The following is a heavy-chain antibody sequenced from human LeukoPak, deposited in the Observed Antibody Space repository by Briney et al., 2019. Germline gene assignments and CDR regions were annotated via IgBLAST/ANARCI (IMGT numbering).Heavy chain of an antibody. CDR1: GFTFINYA. V-gene: IGHV3-23*01. D-gene: IGHD6-19*01. Sequence: GGSLRLSCAASGFTFINYAMNWVRQAPGKGLEWVADIYNTGDYTYYTASVKGRFTISRDNSRNTLYLQVNSLRAEDTAVYYCAKGEFGRGWPNWGQGTLVTVSS. CDR3: AKGEFGRGWPN. J-gene: IGHJ4*02. CDR2: IYNTGDYT.